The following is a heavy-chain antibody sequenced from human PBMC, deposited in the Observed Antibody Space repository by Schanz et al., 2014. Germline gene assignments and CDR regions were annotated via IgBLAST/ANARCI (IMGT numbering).Heavy chain of an antibody. Sequence: QVQLHESGPGLVKPSETLSLTCTVSGDSISNYYWTWIRQPPGKRLEWIGYIYYSGSTKYNPSLKSRVTMSVDTSKKQFSLRRSSVSAADTAVYYCARHVLPYDAFDIWGQGTVVTVSS. J-gene: IGHJ3*02. CDR3: ARHVLPYDAFDI. V-gene: IGHV4-59*08. CDR1: GDSISNYY. CDR2: IYYSGST.